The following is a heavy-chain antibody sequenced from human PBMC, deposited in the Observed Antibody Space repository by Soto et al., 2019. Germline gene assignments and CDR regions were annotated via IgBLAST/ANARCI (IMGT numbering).Heavy chain of an antibody. D-gene: IGHD3-16*01. CDR3: TKGNWGSAFDI. CDR1: GFTFDDYT. J-gene: IGHJ3*02. Sequence: QLVESGGGLVQPGRSLRLSCAASGFTFDDYTMHWVRQAPGKGLEWVSGISSNRGSIDYAASVRGRFTISRDNAKNSLYLQMDSLRTEDTALYYCTKGNWGSAFDILGQGTMVTVSS. V-gene: IGHV3-9*01. CDR2: ISSNRGSI.